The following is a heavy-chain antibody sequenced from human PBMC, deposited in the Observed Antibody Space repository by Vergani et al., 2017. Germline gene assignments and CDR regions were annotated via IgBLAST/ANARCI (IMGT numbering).Heavy chain of an antibody. V-gene: IGHV1-69*18. CDR1: GGTFSSYA. CDR3: ARVGPSPYCSGGSCYSVAQDY. J-gene: IGHJ4*02. D-gene: IGHD2-15*01. CDR2: IIPIFGTA. Sequence: QVQLVQSGAEVKKPGSSVKVSCKASGGTFSSYAISWVRQAPGQGLEWMGRIIPIFGTANYAQKFQGRVTITADESTSTAYMELSRLRSDDTAVYYCARVGPSPYCSGGSCYSVAQDYWGQGTLVTVSS.